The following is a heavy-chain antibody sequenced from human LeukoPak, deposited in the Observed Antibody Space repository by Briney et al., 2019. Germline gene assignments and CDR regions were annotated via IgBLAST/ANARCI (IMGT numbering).Heavy chain of an antibody. J-gene: IGHJ4*02. CDR2: IYWDDDK. D-gene: IGHD3-22*01. Sequence: SGPTLVKPTQTLTLTCTFSGFSLSTSGVGVGWIRQPPGKALEWLALIYWDDDKRYSPSLKSRLTITKDTSKNQVVLTMTSMDPVDTATYYCAHFDSDSSGYYSRYFDYWGQGTLVTVSS. CDR1: GFSLSTSGVG. V-gene: IGHV2-5*02. CDR3: AHFDSDSSGYYSRYFDY.